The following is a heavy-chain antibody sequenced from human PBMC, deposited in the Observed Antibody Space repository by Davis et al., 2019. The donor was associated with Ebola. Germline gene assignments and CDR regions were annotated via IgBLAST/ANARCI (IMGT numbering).Heavy chain of an antibody. D-gene: IGHD6-13*01. J-gene: IGHJ5*02. CDR3: ASSEYSSSWSDWFDP. CDR2: IYYSGST. CDR1: GGSFSGYY. Sequence: MPSETLSLTCAVYGGSFSGYYWSWIRQPPGKGLEWIGYIYYSGSTNYNPSLKSRVTISVDTSKNQFSLKLSSVTAADTAVYYCASSEYSSSWSDWFDPWGQGTLVTVSS. V-gene: IGHV4-59*01.